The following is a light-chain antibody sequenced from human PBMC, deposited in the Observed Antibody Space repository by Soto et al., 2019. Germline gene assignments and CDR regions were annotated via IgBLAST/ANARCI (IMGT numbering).Light chain of an antibody. CDR1: QAINNY. CDR3: QKFNAVPT. Sequence: DIQMTQSPSSLSASVRPRVTITCRASQAINNYLAWYQQKPGKVPTLLISAASTLQSGVPSRFSGSGSGTDLNLTISSLQPEDVATYYCQKFNAVPTFGGGTKVEI. J-gene: IGKJ4*01. CDR2: AAS. V-gene: IGKV1-27*01.